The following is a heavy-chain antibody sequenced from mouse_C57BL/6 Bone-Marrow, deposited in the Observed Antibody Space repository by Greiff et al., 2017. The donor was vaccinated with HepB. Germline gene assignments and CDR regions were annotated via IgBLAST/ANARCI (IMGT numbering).Heavy chain of an antibody. CDR1: GFSLTSYG. D-gene: IGHD3-2*02. Sequence: QVHVKQSGPGLVQPSQSLSITCTVSGFSLTSYGVHWVRQSPGKGLEWLGVIWSGGSTDYNAAFISRLSISKDNSKSQVFFKMNSLQADDTAIYYCARNGGTAQATSWFAYWGQGTLVTVSA. CDR3: ARNGGTAQATSWFAY. J-gene: IGHJ3*01. V-gene: IGHV2-2*01. CDR2: IWSGGST.